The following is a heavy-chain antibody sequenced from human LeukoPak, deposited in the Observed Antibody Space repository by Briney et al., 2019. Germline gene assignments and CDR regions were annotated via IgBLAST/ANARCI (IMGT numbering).Heavy chain of an antibody. CDR2: ISSSSSYI. CDR3: AKEYDNSGYYYVAY. J-gene: IGHJ4*02. Sequence: PGGSLRLSCAASGFTFSSYSMNWVRQAPGKGLEWVSSISSSSSYIYYADSVKGRFTISRDNSKNTLYLQMNSLRAEDTAIYYCAKEYDNSGYYYVAYWGQGTLVTVSS. D-gene: IGHD3-22*01. CDR1: GFTFSSYS. V-gene: IGHV3-21*04.